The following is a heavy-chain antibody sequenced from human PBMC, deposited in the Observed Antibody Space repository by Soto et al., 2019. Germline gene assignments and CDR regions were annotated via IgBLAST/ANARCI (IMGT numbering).Heavy chain of an antibody. CDR3: ATSTHYIVATITANNPHDAFDI. CDR1: GYTLTELS. J-gene: IGHJ3*02. CDR2: FDPEDGET. D-gene: IGHD5-12*01. V-gene: IGHV1-24*01. Sequence: ASVKVSCKVSGYTLTELSMHWVRQAPGKGLEWMGGFDPEDGETIYAQKFQGRVTMTEDTSTDTAYMELSSLRSEDTAVYYCATSTHYIVATITANNPHDAFDIWGQGTMVTVSS.